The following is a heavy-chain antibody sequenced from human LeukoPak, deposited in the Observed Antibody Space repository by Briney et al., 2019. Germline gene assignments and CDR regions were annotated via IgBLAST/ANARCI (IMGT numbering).Heavy chain of an antibody. Sequence: SETLSLTCTVSGGSITSYYWSWIRQPAGKGLEWIGRIYNSGNTNYNSSLKSRVTMSVDTSKNQFSLKLSSVAAADTAVYYCARRRGSSSYNWFDPWGQGTLVTVSS. CDR1: GGSITSYY. CDR3: ARRRGSSSYNWFDP. CDR2: IYNSGNT. D-gene: IGHD6-13*01. J-gene: IGHJ5*02. V-gene: IGHV4-4*07.